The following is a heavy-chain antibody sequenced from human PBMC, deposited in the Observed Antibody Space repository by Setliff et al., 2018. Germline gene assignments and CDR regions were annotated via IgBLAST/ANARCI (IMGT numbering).Heavy chain of an antibody. CDR3: ARSRTGEYSSGWLNWFDP. Sequence: GGSLRLSCAASGFTFSSYAMHWVRQAPGKGLEYVSAISSNGGSTYYVNSVKGRFTISRDNSKNTLYLQMGSLRAEDMAVYYCARSRTGEYSSGWLNWFDPWGQGTLVTVSS. CDR1: GFTFSSYA. V-gene: IGHV3-64*01. CDR2: ISSNGGST. J-gene: IGHJ5*02. D-gene: IGHD6-19*01.